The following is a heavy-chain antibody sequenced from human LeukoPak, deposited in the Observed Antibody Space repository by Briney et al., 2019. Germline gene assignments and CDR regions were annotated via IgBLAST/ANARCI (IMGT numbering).Heavy chain of an antibody. Sequence: ASVKVSRKASGYTFSSYGISWVRQAPGQGLEWMGWISAYNGNTNYAQKLQGRVTMTTDTSTSTAYMELRSLRSDDTAVYYCASVAYCSGGSCYSTDAFDIWGQGTMVTVSS. J-gene: IGHJ3*02. V-gene: IGHV1-18*01. CDR2: ISAYNGNT. CDR1: GYTFSSYG. CDR3: ASVAYCSGGSCYSTDAFDI. D-gene: IGHD2-15*01.